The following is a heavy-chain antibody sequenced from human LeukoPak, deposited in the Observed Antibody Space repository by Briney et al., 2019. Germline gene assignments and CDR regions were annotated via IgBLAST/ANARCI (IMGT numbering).Heavy chain of an antibody. CDR1: GYTLTGYY. CDR3: ASSLTWFGESQFDP. V-gene: IGHV1-2*02. D-gene: IGHD3-10*01. CDR2: INPTSGGT. J-gene: IGHJ5*02. Sequence: ASVKVSCKASGYTLTGYYMHWVRQAPGQGLEWMGWINPTSGGTNYAQKFQGRVTMTRATSISTAYMELSRLRSDDTAVYYCASSLTWFGESQFDPWGQGTLVTVSS.